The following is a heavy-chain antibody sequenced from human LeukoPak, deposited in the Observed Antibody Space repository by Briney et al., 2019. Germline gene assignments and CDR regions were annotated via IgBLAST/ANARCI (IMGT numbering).Heavy chain of an antibody. CDR1: GFTFSDHY. V-gene: IGHV3-72*01. D-gene: IGHD3-10*01. CDR2: IRNKADGYRT. Sequence: GGSLRLPCAGSGFTFSDHYMDWVRQAPGQGLEWVGLIRNKADGYRTIYAASVKGRFTISRDDSKSSIYLQMDSLKTEDTAVYYCGDLGSAGTDHWGQGTLVTVSS. CDR3: GDLGSAGTDH. J-gene: IGHJ4*02.